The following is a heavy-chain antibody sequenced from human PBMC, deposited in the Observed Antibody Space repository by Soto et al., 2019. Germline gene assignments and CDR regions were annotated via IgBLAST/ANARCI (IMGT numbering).Heavy chain of an antibody. CDR1: GFSLSSIGVE. Sequence: QITLKESGPTLVKPTQTLTLTCTVSGFSLSSIGVEVGWIRQPPGKALEWLGILYWDDDKHYSPSLKSRISIAKDTSKDQVVLTLTNMDPVDTATYYCAHTIVVVPTAHDAFDVWGQGTMVTVSS. CDR3: AHTIVVVPTAHDAFDV. CDR2: LYWDDDK. J-gene: IGHJ3*01. V-gene: IGHV2-5*02. D-gene: IGHD2-2*01.